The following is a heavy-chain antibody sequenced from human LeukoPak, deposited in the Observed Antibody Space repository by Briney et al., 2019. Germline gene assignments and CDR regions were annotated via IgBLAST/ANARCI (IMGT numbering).Heavy chain of an antibody. D-gene: IGHD3-22*01. CDR2: ISAYNGNT. CDR1: GYTFTSYG. Sequence: ASVKVSCKASGYTFTSYGISWVRQAPGQRLEWMVWISAYNGNTNYAQKLPGRVTMTTDTSTSTAYMELRSLRSDDTAVYYCARDSREHYYDSSGRFNWFDPWGQGTLVTVSS. V-gene: IGHV1-18*01. CDR3: ARDSREHYYDSSGRFNWFDP. J-gene: IGHJ5*02.